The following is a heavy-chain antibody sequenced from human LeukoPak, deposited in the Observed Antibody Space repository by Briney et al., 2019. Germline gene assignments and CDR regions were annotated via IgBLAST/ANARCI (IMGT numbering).Heavy chain of an antibody. J-gene: IGHJ4*02. CDR3: VKDANDYGDYVPYYFDY. CDR2: IKQDETEK. CDR1: GFTFSNFW. V-gene: IGHV3-7*01. Sequence: PGGTLRLSCTASGFTFSNFWMGWVRQAPGKGLEWVANIKQDETEKYYVDSVKGRFTISRDNAKNSLYLQMSSLRAEDTAVYYCVKDANDYGDYVPYYFDYWGQGTLVTVSS. D-gene: IGHD4-17*01.